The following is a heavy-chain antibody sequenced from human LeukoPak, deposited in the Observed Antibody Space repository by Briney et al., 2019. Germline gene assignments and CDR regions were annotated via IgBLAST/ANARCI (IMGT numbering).Heavy chain of an antibody. Sequence: GGSLRLSCAASGFTFSSYWMHWVRQAPGKGLVWVSRINSDGSSTSYADSVKGRFTISRDNAKNTLYLQMNSLRAEDTAVYYCGRGFALVPAGIPDYWGQGTLVTVSS. V-gene: IGHV3-74*01. CDR3: GRGFALVPAGIPDY. CDR1: GFTFSSYW. J-gene: IGHJ4*02. CDR2: INSDGSST. D-gene: IGHD2-2*01.